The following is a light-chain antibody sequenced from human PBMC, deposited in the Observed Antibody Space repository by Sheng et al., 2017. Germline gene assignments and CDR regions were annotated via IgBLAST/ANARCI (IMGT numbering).Light chain of an antibody. V-gene: IGKV3-20*01. CDR2: GAS. CDR1: QSVTSTY. Sequence: EIVLTQSPGTLSFSAGERATLSCRASQSVTSTYLAWYQQKPGQAPRLLIYGASTRAAGIPNRFSGSGSGTDFTLTISRLEPEDFAVYYCQQYGTTPRPFGQGTKVEI. CDR3: QQYGTTPRP. J-gene: IGKJ2*01.